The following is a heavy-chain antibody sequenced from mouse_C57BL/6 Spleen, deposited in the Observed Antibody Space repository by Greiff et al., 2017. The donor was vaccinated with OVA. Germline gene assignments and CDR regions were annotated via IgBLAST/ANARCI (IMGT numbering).Heavy chain of an antibody. CDR3: AIEDYYGSSYDYFDY. V-gene: IGHV3-6*01. Sequence: EVKLQESGPGLVKPSQSLSLTCSVTGYSITSGYYWNWIRQFPGNKLEWVGYISYDGSNNYNPSLKNRTPITRDTSKNQFFLKLNSVTTEDTATYDCAIEDYYGSSYDYFDYWGQGTTLTVSS. J-gene: IGHJ2*01. CDR1: GYSITSGYY. D-gene: IGHD1-1*01. CDR2: ISYDGSN.